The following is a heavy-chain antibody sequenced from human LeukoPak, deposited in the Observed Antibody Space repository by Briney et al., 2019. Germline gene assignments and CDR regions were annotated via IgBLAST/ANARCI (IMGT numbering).Heavy chain of an antibody. CDR2: INHSGST. CDR1: GGSFSSYY. J-gene: IGHJ4*02. D-gene: IGHD3-3*01. Sequence: SETLSLTCAVYGGSFSSYYWSWIRQPPXXXXXXIXEINHSGSTNYNPSLKSRVTISVDTSKNQFSLKLSSVTAADTAVYYCARGSRYDFWTGYSIFFDYWGQGTLVTVSS. CDR3: ARGSRYDFWTGYSIFFDY. V-gene: IGHV4-34*01.